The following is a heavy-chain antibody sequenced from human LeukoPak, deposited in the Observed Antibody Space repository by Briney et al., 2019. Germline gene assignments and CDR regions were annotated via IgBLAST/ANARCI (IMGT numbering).Heavy chain of an antibody. CDR2: INPNSGGT. J-gene: IGHJ5*02. D-gene: IGHD1-26*01. Sequence: GASVKVSCKASGYTFTGYYMHWVRQASGQGLEWMGWINPNSGGTNYAQKFQSRVTMTRDTSISTAYMELSRLRSDDTAVYYCARAASIVGATRGEWFDPWGQGTLVTVSS. V-gene: IGHV1-2*02. CDR3: ARAASIVGATRGEWFDP. CDR1: GYTFTGYY.